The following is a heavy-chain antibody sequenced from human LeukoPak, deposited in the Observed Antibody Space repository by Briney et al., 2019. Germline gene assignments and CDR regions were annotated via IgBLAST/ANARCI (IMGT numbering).Heavy chain of an antibody. CDR1: GYTFTSYY. J-gene: IGHJ4*02. Sequence: ASVKVSCKASGYTFTSYYMHWVRQAPGQGLEWMGIINPSGGSTSYAQKFQGRVTMTRDTSASTAYMELSSLRSEDTAVYYCARDNYYDSSGYYFFDYWGQGTLVTVSS. D-gene: IGHD3-22*01. CDR3: ARDNYYDSSGYYFFDY. CDR2: INPSGGST. V-gene: IGHV1-46*01.